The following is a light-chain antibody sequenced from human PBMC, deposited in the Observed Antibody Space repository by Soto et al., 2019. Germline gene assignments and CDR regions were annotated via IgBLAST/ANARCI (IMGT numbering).Light chain of an antibody. CDR2: GAS. Sequence: EIVMTQSPATLSVSPGERATLSCRASQSVNGNLAWYQQKPGQAPRLLIYGASTRATGIPASFSGSGSGTEFTLTISSLQSEDFAVYYCQQYNNWPPAFGQGTKVEIK. CDR1: QSVNGN. CDR3: QQYNNWPPA. V-gene: IGKV3-15*01. J-gene: IGKJ1*01.